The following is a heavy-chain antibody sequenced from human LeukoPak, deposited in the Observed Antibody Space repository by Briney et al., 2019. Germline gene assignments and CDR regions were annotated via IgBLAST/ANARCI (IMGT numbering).Heavy chain of an antibody. J-gene: IGHJ1*01. CDR3: ARVYSTYFHH. V-gene: IGHV5-51*01. CDR1: GYSFTSYW. CDR2: IYPSDSDT. Sequence: GESLKISCKGSGYSFTSYWIGWVRHMPGKGLEWMGIIYPSDSDTTYSPSFQGQVTISADKSIRTAYLQWSSLKASDTAMYYCARVYSTYFHHWGQGTLVTVSS. D-gene: IGHD4-11*01.